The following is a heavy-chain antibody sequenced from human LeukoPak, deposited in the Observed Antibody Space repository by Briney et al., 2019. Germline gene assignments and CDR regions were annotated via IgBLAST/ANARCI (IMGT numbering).Heavy chain of an antibody. CDR1: RGTFSSYA. V-gene: IGHV1-69*13. D-gene: IGHD6-25*01. CDR3: GLSGNYYYYYMDV. J-gene: IGHJ6*03. CDR2: IIPIFGIP. Sequence: ASVKVSCKASRGTFSSYAISWVRQAPGQGLEWMGGIIPIFGIPDSAQKFQGRLTITADESTTTAYMELSSLRSDDTAIYYCGLSGNYYYYYMDVWGKGTTVTISS.